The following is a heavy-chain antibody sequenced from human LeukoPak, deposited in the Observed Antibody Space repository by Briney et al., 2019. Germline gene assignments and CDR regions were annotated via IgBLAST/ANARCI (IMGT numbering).Heavy chain of an antibody. CDR1: GFTFSSYA. CDR3: AKDRDYYLVGFFDY. CDR2: ISGSGVTT. V-gene: IGHV3-23*01. Sequence: GGSLRLSCAASGFTFSSYAMSWVRQAPGKGLEWVSAISGSGVTTYYADSVRGRFTISRDNSKNTLYLQMNSLRAEDTALYYCAKDRDYYLVGFFDYWGQGTLVTVSS. J-gene: IGHJ4*02. D-gene: IGHD3-10*01.